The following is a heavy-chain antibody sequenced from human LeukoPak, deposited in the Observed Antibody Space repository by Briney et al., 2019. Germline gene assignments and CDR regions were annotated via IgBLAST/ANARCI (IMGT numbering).Heavy chain of an antibody. CDR3: AKAEGSVLSYFDY. D-gene: IGHD5/OR15-5a*01. CDR2: IRYDGSSK. V-gene: IGHV3-30*02. J-gene: IGHJ4*02. CDR1: GFTFSSYV. Sequence: PGGSLRLSCAASGFTFSSYVMHWVRQAPGKGLEWVAFIRYDGSSKYYEDSVKGRFTISIDNSKNTLYLQMNSLIAEDTAVYYCAKAEGSVLSYFDYWGQGTLVTVSS.